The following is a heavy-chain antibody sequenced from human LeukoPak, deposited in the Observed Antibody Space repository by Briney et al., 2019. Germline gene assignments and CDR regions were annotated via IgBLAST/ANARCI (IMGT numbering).Heavy chain of an antibody. J-gene: IGHJ4*02. CDR3: ARDIGYGSGSYSDY. V-gene: IGHV1-69*04. Sequence: SVKVSCKASGGTFSSYAISWVRQAPGQGLEWMGRIIPILGIANYAQKFQGRVTITADKSTSTAYMELSSLRSEDTAVYYCARDIGYGSGSYSDYWGQGTLVTVSS. D-gene: IGHD3-10*01. CDR2: IIPILGIA. CDR1: GGTFSSYA.